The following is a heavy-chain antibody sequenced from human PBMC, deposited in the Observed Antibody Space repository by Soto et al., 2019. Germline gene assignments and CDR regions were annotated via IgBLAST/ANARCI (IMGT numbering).Heavy chain of an antibody. V-gene: IGHV4-59*08. CDR2: IYYSGST. D-gene: IGHD3-10*01. Sequence: QVQLQESGPGLVKPSETLSLTCTVSGGSISSYYWSWIRQPPGKGLEWIGYIYYSGSTNYNPSLMSRVTISVDTSKNQCSLKLSSVTAADTAVYYCATYYGSGSYDAFDIWGQGTMVTVSS. CDR1: GGSISSYY. CDR3: ATYYGSGSYDAFDI. J-gene: IGHJ3*02.